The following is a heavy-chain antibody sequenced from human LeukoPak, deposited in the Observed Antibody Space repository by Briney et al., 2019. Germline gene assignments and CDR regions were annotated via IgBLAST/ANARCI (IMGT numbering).Heavy chain of an antibody. CDR1: GGSISSYY. V-gene: IGHV4-59*01. D-gene: IGHD3-10*01. J-gene: IGHJ4*02. CDR3: ARAVYYYGSGSYYEGNFDY. Sequence: SETLSLTCTVSGGSISSYYWSWIRQPPGKGLEWIGYIYYSGSTNYNPSLKSRVTISVDTSKNQFSLKLSSVTAADTAVYYCARAVYYYGSGSYYEGNFDYWGQGTLVTVSS. CDR2: IYYSGST.